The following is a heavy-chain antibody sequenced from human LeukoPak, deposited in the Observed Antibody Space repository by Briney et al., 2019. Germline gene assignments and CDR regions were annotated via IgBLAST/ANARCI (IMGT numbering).Heavy chain of an antibody. CDR3: ARDGFVGAADY. D-gene: IGHD6-13*01. Sequence: GGSLRLSCAASGFTFTSFWMSWVRQAPGRGLEWVANIRYDGNEKLFVDSVKGRFTISRDNAKNSLFLQMNSLRVEDTAVFYCARDGFVGAADYWGQGTLVTVSS. CDR2: IRYDGNEK. V-gene: IGHV3-7*01. CDR1: GFTFTSFW. J-gene: IGHJ4*02.